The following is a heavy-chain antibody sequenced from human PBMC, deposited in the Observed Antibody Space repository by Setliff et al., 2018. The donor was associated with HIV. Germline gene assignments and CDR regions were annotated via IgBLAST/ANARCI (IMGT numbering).Heavy chain of an antibody. CDR2: FYLTEST. CDR1: GGSISSSSYY. Sequence: SETLSLTCTVSGGSISSSSYYRVWIRQPPGKGLDWIGSFYLTESTNYNPTLKSRVTISGDTSRNQFSLKLSSVTAADTAVYYCARLWLRGPPTWGQGTMVTVSS. V-gene: IGHV4-39*07. CDR3: ARLWLRGPPT. J-gene: IGHJ3*01. D-gene: IGHD5-12*01.